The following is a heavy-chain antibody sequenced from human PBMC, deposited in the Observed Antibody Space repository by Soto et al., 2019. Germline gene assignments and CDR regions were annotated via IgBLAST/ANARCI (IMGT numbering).Heavy chain of an antibody. V-gene: IGHV1-58*02. J-gene: IGHJ6*02. CDR3: AADLTMLRGVIPYYYYAMDV. D-gene: IGHD3-10*01. CDR1: GLSNSGYA. Sequence: PVNVSRKASGLSNSGYAMEWGRHASRQRLEWIGWIVVGSGNTKYAQRFQERVTITRDMSTSTAYMELNSLRSEDTAVYYCAADLTMLRGVIPYYYYAMDVWGQGTTVTVSS. CDR2: IVVGSGNT.